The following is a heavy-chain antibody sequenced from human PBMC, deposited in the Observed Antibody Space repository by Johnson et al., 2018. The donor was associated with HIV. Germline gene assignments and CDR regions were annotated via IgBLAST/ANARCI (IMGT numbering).Heavy chain of an antibody. D-gene: IGHD3-3*01. Sequence: VQLVESGGGVVQPGRSLRLSCAASGFTFSSYAMHWVRQAPGKGLEWVAVISYDGSNKYYADSVKGRFTISRDNSKNTLYLQMNSLRAEDTAVYYCAKADTIFGVGAFDIWGQGTMVTVSS. J-gene: IGHJ3*02. CDR1: GFTFSSYA. V-gene: IGHV3-30-3*01. CDR3: AKADTIFGVGAFDI. CDR2: ISYDGSNK.